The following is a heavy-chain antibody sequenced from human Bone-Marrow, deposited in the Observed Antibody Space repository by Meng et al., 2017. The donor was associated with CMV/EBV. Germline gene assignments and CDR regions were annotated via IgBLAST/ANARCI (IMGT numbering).Heavy chain of an antibody. Sequence: GESLKISCAASEFSFDNYAMTWVRQAPGKGLEWVSSISGSGSSTYYADSVKGRFTISRDNSKNTLYLQMNSLRAEDTAVYYCAKGPPIYYFDYWGQGTLVTVSS. CDR1: EFSFDNYA. V-gene: IGHV3-23*01. CDR3: AKGPPIYYFDY. CDR2: ISGSGSST. J-gene: IGHJ4*02.